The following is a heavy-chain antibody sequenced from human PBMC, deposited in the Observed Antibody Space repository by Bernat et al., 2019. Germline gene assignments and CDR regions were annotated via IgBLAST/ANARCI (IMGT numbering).Heavy chain of an antibody. J-gene: IGHJ4*02. V-gene: IGHV3-30*18. Sequence: QVQLVESGGGVVQLGRSLRLSCAASGYTFSSYGMHWVRQAPGKGLEWVAIISYDGSNKYYADSVKGRFTISRDNSKNTLYLQMNSLRAEDTAVYYCAKGMLGATGMDYWGQGTLVTVSS. CDR2: ISYDGSNK. D-gene: IGHD1-26*01. CDR1: GYTFSSYG. CDR3: AKGMLGATGMDY.